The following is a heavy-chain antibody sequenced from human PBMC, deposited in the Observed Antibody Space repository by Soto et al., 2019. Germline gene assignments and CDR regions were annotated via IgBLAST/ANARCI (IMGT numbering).Heavy chain of an antibody. CDR3: ARDRRKYCSSTSCRYYYYYGMDV. J-gene: IGHJ6*02. Sequence: QVQLQQWGAGLLKPSETLSLTCAVYGGSFSGYYWSWIRQPPGKGLEWIGEINHSGSTNYNPSLQSRVTISVDTSKNQFSLKLSSVTAADTAVYYCARDRRKYCSSTSCRYYYYYGMDVWGQGTTVTVSS. D-gene: IGHD2-2*01. CDR2: INHSGST. V-gene: IGHV4-34*01. CDR1: GGSFSGYY.